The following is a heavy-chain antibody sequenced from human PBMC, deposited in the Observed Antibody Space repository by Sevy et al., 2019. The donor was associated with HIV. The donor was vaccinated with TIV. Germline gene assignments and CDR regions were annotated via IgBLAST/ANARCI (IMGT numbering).Heavy chain of an antibody. CDR3: ATVGLSYYSGASSYQGDWFDP. Sequence: GPSVKVSCKVSGYTLTKLSIHWVRQAPGKGLEWMGDFDPQDGETIYAERYQGRLTMTVDTSTNTAYMELSSLTSEDTAVYYCATVGLSYYSGASSYQGDWFDPWGQGTLVTVSS. CDR1: GYTLTKLS. D-gene: IGHD2-15*01. J-gene: IGHJ5*02. V-gene: IGHV1-24*01. CDR2: FDPQDGET.